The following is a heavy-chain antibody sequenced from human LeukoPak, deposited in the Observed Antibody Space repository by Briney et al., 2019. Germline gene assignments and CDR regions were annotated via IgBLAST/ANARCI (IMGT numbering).Heavy chain of an antibody. CDR2: ISGSGGST. D-gene: IGHD3-16*02. CDR3: ARSGYDYVWGSYRYTDFDY. J-gene: IGHJ4*02. V-gene: IGHV3-23*01. Sequence: GGSLRLSCAASGFTFSSYAMSWVRQAPGKGLEWVSAISGSGGSTYYADSVKGRFTISRDNSKNTLYLQMNSLRAEDTAVYYCARSGYDYVWGSYRYTDFDYWGQGTLVTVSS. CDR1: GFTFSSYA.